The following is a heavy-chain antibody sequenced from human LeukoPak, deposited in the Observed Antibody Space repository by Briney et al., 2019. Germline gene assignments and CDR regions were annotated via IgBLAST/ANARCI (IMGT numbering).Heavy chain of an antibody. CDR2: INPNSGGT. CDR1: GYTFTGHY. D-gene: IGHD3-22*01. V-gene: IGHV1-2*02. Sequence: GASVKVSCKASGYTFTGHYVHWVRQAPGQGLEWMGWINPNSGGTNYAQKFQGRVTMTRDTSISTAYMELSRLRSDDTAVYYCARRLYYDSSGYYYVGAFDIWGQGTMVTVSS. CDR3: ARRLYYDSSGYYYVGAFDI. J-gene: IGHJ3*02.